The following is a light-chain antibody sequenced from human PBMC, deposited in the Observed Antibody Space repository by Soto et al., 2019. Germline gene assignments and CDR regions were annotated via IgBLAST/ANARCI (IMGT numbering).Light chain of an antibody. V-gene: IGLV2-14*01. J-gene: IGLJ2*01. CDR3: SSYTSSSTLEVV. Sequence: QSVLTQSASVSGSPGQSITISCTGTSSDVGGYNYVSWYQQHPGKAPKLMIYDVSNRPSGVSNRFSGSKSGNTASLTISGLQAEDEVDYYCSSYTSSSTLEVVFGGGTKLTVL. CDR2: DVS. CDR1: SSDVGGYNY.